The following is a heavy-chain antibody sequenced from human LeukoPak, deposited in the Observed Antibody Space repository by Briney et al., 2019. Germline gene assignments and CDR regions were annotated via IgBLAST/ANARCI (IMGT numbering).Heavy chain of an antibody. D-gene: IGHD6-13*01. CDR2: IYYSGST. V-gene: IGHV4-59*08. CDR3: ACSYSSSWYPYYYGMDV. CDR1: GGSISSYY. J-gene: IGHJ6*02. Sequence: SETLSLTCTVSGGSISSYYWSWIRQPPGKGLEWIGYIYYSGSTNYNPSLKSRVTISVDTSKNQFSLKVRSVTAADTAGYYCACSYSSSWYPYYYGMDVWGQGTTVTVSS.